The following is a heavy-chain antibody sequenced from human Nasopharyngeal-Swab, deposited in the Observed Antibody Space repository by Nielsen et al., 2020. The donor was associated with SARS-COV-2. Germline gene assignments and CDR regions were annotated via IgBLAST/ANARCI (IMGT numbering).Heavy chain of an antibody. D-gene: IGHD5-18*01. CDR1: GYSFTSNC. CDR2: IIAYNGNT. J-gene: IGHJ6*03. V-gene: IGHV1-18*04. Sequence: ASALVSCKASGYSFTSNCISCVRQAPAQGLGWMGWIIAYNGNTNYAQKLQGRFTMTTDTSTSTAYVERRSLRSGDTAVYYCAKTKRRGCSYSWDYCYYMDVWGKGTSVTVSS. CDR3: AKTKRRGCSYSWDYCYYMDV.